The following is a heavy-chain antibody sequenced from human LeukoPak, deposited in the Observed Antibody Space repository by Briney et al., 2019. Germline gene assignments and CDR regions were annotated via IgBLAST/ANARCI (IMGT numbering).Heavy chain of an antibody. D-gene: IGHD3-10*01. Sequence: GGSLRLSCAASGFNFSIYYMSWLRQAPGKGLEWAADINQDGSVKYYVDSVKGRFTISRDNAKNPLYVQMNSLRADDTALYYCARPCGFGVQPLDFWGQGTLVTVSS. J-gene: IGHJ4*02. CDR1: GFNFSIYY. V-gene: IGHV3-7*01. CDR3: ARPCGFGVQPLDF. CDR2: INQDGSVK.